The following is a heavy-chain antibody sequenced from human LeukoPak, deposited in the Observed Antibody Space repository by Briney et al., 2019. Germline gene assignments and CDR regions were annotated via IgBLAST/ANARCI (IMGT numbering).Heavy chain of an antibody. Sequence: PSETLSLTCAVYGGSFSGYYWSWIRQPPGKGLEWIGEINHSGSTNYNPSLKSRVTISVDTSKNQFSLKLSSVTAADTAVYYCARKAVAGTTRYYYYMDVWGKGTTVTVSS. CDR2: INHSGST. CDR1: GGSFSGYY. V-gene: IGHV4-34*01. CDR3: ARKAVAGTTRYYYYMDV. J-gene: IGHJ6*03. D-gene: IGHD6-19*01.